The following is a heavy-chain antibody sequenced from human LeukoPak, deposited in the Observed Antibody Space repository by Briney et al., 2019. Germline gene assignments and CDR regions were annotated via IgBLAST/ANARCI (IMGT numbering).Heavy chain of an antibody. Sequence: GGSLRLSCAASGFTFSSYAMSWVRQAPGKGLEWVSSISSSSSYIYYADSVKGRFTISRDNAKNSLYLQMNSLRAEDTAVYYCARVPSAGATPSDDYWGQGTLVTVSS. CDR2: ISSSSSYI. V-gene: IGHV3-21*01. CDR1: GFTFSSYA. D-gene: IGHD1-26*01. CDR3: ARVPSAGATPSDDY. J-gene: IGHJ4*02.